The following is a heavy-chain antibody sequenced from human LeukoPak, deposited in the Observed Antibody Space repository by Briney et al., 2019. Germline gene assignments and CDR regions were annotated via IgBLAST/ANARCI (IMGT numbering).Heavy chain of an antibody. V-gene: IGHV1-2*02. Sequence: ASVKVSCKASGYTFTGYYMHWVRQAPGQGLEWMGWINPNSGGTNYAQKFQGRVTITADKSTSTAYMELSSLRSEDTAVYYCATRAHHDYGDYVLDYWGQGTLVTVSS. J-gene: IGHJ4*02. CDR1: GYTFTGYY. CDR3: ATRAHHDYGDYVLDY. D-gene: IGHD4-17*01. CDR2: INPNSGGT.